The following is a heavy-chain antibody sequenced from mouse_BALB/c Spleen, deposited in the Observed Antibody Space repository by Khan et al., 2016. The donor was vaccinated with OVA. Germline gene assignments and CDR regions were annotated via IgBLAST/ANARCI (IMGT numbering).Heavy chain of an antibody. CDR1: GYTFTNYW. CDR2: IYPTGYYT. D-gene: IGHD2-14*01. J-gene: IGHJ1*01. V-gene: IGHV1-63*02. CDR3: TRWGTWVFDV. Sequence: QVQLQQSGNELIRPGTSVKMSCKASGYTFTNYWLGWVKQRPGHGLEWIGDIYPTGYYTNYNEKFKDKATLTVDTSSNTAYMQLSSLTSEDSAVDFCTRWGTWVFDVWGAGTTVTVSS.